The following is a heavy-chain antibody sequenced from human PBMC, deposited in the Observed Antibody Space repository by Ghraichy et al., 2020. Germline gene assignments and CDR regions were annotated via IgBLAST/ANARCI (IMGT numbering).Heavy chain of an antibody. V-gene: IGHV3-43*01. J-gene: IGHJ4*02. CDR3: AKEGSSTRPFDY. D-gene: IGHD2-2*01. CDR1: GFTFDDYT. Sequence: GGSLRLSCAASGFTFDDYTMHWVRQGPGKGLEWVSLISWDGGTTDYADSVKGRFTISRDNSKNSLYLQMNSLKTEDTALYYCAKEGSSTRPFDYWGQGTLVTVYS. CDR2: ISWDGGTT.